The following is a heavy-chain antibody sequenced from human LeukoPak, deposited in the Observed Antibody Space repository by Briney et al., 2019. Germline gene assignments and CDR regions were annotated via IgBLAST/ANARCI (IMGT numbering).Heavy chain of an antibody. CDR3: AKDTPDYYDSSEYYFDY. CDR2: MNPNSGNT. Sequence: GASVKVSCKASGYTFTSYDINWVRQATGQGLEWMGWMNPNSGNTGYAQKFQGRVTITRNTSISTAYMELSSLRSEDTALYYCAKDTPDYYDSSEYYFDYWGQGTLVTVSS. D-gene: IGHD3-22*01. CDR1: GYTFTSYD. V-gene: IGHV1-8*03. J-gene: IGHJ4*02.